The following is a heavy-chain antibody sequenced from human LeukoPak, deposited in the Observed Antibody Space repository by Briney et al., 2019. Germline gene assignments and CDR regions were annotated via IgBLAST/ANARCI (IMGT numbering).Heavy chain of an antibody. CDR2: IYYSGST. J-gene: IGHJ5*02. CDR3: ARGGQWLNP. Sequence: SETLSLTCTVSGGSISSYYWSWIRQPPGKGLEWIGYIYYSGSTNYNPSLKSRVTISVDTSKNQFSLKLSSVTAADTAVYYCARGGQWLNPWGQGTLVTVSS. CDR1: GGSISSYY. V-gene: IGHV4-59*01. D-gene: IGHD6-19*01.